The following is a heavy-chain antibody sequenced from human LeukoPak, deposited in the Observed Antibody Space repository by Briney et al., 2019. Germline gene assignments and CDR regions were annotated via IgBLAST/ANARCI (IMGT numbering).Heavy chain of an antibody. D-gene: IGHD1-26*01. CDR3: ARGDSVGVASYYFDY. V-gene: IGHV3-48*01. CDR1: GFTFSNYS. J-gene: IGHJ4*02. Sequence: GGSLRLSCAASGFTFSNYSMNWVRQAPGKGLEWVSYISSRNRTIYYADSVKGRFTISRDNAKNSLYLQMNSLRAKDTAVYYCARGDSVGVASYYFDYWGQGTLVTVSS. CDR2: ISSRNRTI.